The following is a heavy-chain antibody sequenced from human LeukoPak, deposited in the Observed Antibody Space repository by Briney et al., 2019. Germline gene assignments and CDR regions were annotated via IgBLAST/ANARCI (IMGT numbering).Heavy chain of an antibody. V-gene: IGHV3-74*01. CDR1: GFTFRDYW. J-gene: IGHJ4*02. Sequence: PGGSLRLSCAASGFTFRDYWMHWVRQVPGKEPVWVARINSDGTAISHADSVKGRFTISRDNDKNMVYLQLSSLRADDTAEYYCVRDIAGAFGYWGQGTLVTVFS. CDR2: INSDGTAI. CDR3: VRDIAGAFGY. D-gene: IGHD1-26*01.